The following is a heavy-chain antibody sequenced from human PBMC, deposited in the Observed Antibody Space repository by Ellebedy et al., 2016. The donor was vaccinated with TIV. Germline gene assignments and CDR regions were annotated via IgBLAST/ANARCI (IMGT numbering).Heavy chain of an antibody. CDR3: ARDYDSSGYYRYYYGMDV. J-gene: IGHJ6*02. CDR2: INPSGGST. D-gene: IGHD3-22*01. CDR1: GYTFTSYY. Sequence: ASVKVSXXASGYTFTSYYMHWVRQAPGQGLEWMGIINPSGGSTSYAQKFQGRVTMTRDTSTSTVYMELSSLRSEDTAVYYCARDYDSSGYYRYYYGMDVWGQGTTVTVSS. V-gene: IGHV1-46*01.